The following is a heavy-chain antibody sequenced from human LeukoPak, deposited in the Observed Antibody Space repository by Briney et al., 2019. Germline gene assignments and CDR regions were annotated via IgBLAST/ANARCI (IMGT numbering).Heavy chain of an antibody. J-gene: IGHJ4*02. CDR2: ISGSGGST. D-gene: IGHD3-10*01. CDR1: GFTSSSYA. CDR3: AKLKAWYGEGYFDY. Sequence: GGSLRLSCAASGFTSSSYAMSWVRQVPGKGLEWVSAISGSGGSTYYADSVKGRFTISRDNSKNTLYLQMNSLRAEDTAVYYCAKLKAWYGEGYFDYWGQGTVVTVSS. V-gene: IGHV3-23*01.